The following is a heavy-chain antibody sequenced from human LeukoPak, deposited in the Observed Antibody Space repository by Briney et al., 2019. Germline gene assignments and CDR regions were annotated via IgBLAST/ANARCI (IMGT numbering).Heavy chain of an antibody. D-gene: IGHD6-19*01. Sequence: GGSLRLSCAASGVTFNTYWMYWVRQAPGKGLVCVSRINSDGSVTTFADSVKGRFTISRDNAKNTLYLQMNSLRVEDTAVYYCASNVKNSGWPFFDQWGPGTLVTVSS. CDR3: ASNVKNSGWPFFDQ. CDR2: INSDGSVT. J-gene: IGHJ4*02. CDR1: GVTFNTYW. V-gene: IGHV3-74*01.